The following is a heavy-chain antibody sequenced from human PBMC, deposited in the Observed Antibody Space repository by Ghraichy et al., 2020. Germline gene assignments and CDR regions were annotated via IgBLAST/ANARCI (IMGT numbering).Heavy chain of an antibody. CDR2: MYYGGST. CDR3: ARRARTHFDY. J-gene: IGHJ4*02. CDR1: GGSISSSGYY. V-gene: IGHV4-39*01. Sequence: SETLSLTFTVSGGSISSSGYYWDWIRQPPGKGLEWIGSMYYGGSTYYNPSLKSRVTLSVDTSKNEFSLKLSSVTASDTAVYYCARRARTHFDYWGQGILVTVSS.